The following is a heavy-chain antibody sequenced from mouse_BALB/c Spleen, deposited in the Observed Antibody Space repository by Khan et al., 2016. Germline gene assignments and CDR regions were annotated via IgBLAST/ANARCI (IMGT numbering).Heavy chain of an antibody. CDR2: IHYSGST. CDR3: ARYYDGGAPWFAY. CDR1: GFSITRDYS. Sequence: EVQLQESGPDLVTPSQSLSLTCTVTGFSITRDYSWHWIRQFPGNKLEWMGYIHYSGSTNYNPSLKSRISITRATSKNQFFRQLNSVTTEDTATCYCARYYDGGAPWFAYGGQGTMVTVSA. V-gene: IGHV3-1*02. J-gene: IGHJ3*01. D-gene: IGHD1-1*01.